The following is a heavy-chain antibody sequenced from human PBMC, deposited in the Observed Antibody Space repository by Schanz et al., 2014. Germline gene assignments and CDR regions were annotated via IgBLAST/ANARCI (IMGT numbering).Heavy chain of an antibody. CDR2: INPSGGST. V-gene: IGHV1-46*01. CDR1: GDTFTRYY. Sequence: QVQLVQSGAEVKKPGSSVKVSCKASGDTFTRYYIHWVRQAPGQGLEWMGIINPSGGSTTYAQKFQGRVTMTSDTSTSTVYMELSSLRSEDTAVYYCARNYGGHSEESDRYGMDVWGQGTTVTVSS. J-gene: IGHJ6*02. CDR3: ARNYGGHSEESDRYGMDV. D-gene: IGHD4-17*01.